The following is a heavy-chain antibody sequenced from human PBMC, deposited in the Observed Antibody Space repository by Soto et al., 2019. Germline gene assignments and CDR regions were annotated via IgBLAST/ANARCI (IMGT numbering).Heavy chain of an antibody. CDR3: AKESGSGGSCYSSYYSYYMDV. CDR2: IGGSGGST. CDR1: GFTFSSYA. J-gene: IGHJ6*03. Sequence: EVQLLESGGGLVQPGGSMRLSCAASGFTFSSYAMSWVRQAPGKGLEWVSAIGGSGGSTYYADSVKGRFTISRDNSKNTLYLQMNSLRAEATAVYYCAKESGSGGSCYSSYYSYYMDVWGKGTTVTVAS. D-gene: IGHD2-15*01. V-gene: IGHV3-23*01.